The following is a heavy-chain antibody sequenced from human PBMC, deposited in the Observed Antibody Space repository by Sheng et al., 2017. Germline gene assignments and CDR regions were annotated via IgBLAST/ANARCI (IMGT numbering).Heavy chain of an antibody. J-gene: IGHJ5*02. CDR2: INHSGST. CDR1: GGSFSGYY. Sequence: QVQLQQWGAGLLKPSETLSLTCAVYGGSFSGYYWSWIRQPPGKGLEWIGEINHSGSTNYNPSLKSRVTISVDTSKNQFSLKLSSVTAADTAVYYCARGLGCCSSTSCYKEVYNWFDPWGQGTLVTV. D-gene: IGHD2-2*02. CDR3: ARGLGCCSSTSCYKEVYNWFDP. V-gene: IGHV4-34*01.